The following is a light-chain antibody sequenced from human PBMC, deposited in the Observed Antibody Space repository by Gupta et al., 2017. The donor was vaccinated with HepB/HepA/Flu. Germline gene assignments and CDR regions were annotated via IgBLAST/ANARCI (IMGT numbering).Light chain of an antibody. J-gene: IGKJ4*01. CDR3: QQDDKTPLT. V-gene: IGKV4-1*01. CDR2: WAS. CDR1: QSVFYSSNNKNY. Sequence: DFVMTQSPDSLAVSLGERATINCKSSQSVFYSSNNKNYLAWYQQKPGQPPKLLIYWASTRESGVSDRFSGSGSGTDFTLTIRSLQAEDVAVYYCQQDDKTPLTFGGGTKVEIK.